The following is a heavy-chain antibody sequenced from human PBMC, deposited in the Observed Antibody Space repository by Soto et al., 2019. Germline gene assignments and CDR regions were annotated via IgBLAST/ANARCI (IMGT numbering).Heavy chain of an antibody. D-gene: IGHD5-12*01. Sequence: ASVKVSCKASGYTFTSYGISWVRQAPGQGLEWMGWISAYNGNTNYAQKLQGRVTMTTDTSTSTAYMELRSLRSDDTAVYYCARDKRMYGGYNRNWFDPWGQGTLVTVSS. CDR2: ISAYNGNT. CDR1: GYTFTSYG. V-gene: IGHV1-18*01. J-gene: IGHJ5*02. CDR3: ARDKRMYGGYNRNWFDP.